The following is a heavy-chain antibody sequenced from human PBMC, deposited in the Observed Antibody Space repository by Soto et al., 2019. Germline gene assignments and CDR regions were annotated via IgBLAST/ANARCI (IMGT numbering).Heavy chain of an antibody. V-gene: IGHV5-51*01. J-gene: IGHJ6*02. CDR3: ATNSGSYYNHYGMDV. CDR2: IYPGDSYT. Sequence: PGESLKISCKGSGYSFTSYWIGWVRQMPGKGLEWMGIIYPGDSYTRYSPSFQGQVTISADKSISTAYLQWSSLKASDTAMYYCATNSGSYYNHYGMDVWGQGTTVTVS. CDR1: GYSFTSYW. D-gene: IGHD3-10*01.